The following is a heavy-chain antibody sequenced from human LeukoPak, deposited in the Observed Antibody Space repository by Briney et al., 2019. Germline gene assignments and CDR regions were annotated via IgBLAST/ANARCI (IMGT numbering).Heavy chain of an antibody. CDR3: ARVAGVDYYFDY. Sequence: GGSLRLSCAASGFTFSGYWMSWVRQAPGKGLEWVANIKQDGSEKYYVDSVKGRFTISRDNAKNSLYLQMNSLRAEDTAVYYCARVAGVDYYFDYWGQGTLVTVSS. J-gene: IGHJ4*02. CDR2: IKQDGSEK. V-gene: IGHV3-7*03. D-gene: IGHD6-19*01. CDR1: GFTFSGYW.